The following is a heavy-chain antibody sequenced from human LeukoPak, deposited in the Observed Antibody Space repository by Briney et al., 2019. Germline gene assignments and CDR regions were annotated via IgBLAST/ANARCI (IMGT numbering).Heavy chain of an antibody. J-gene: IGHJ4*02. CDR2: IYSSGST. V-gene: IGHV4-4*07. CDR3: ARDWELGH. D-gene: IGHD1-26*01. CDR1: GGSISSYY. Sequence: SETLSLTCTVSGGSISSYYWNWIRQPAGKGLEWIGRIYSSGSTNYNPSLKSRVTISVDMSKNQFSLRLTSMTAADTAVYYCARDWELGHWGRGILVTVTS.